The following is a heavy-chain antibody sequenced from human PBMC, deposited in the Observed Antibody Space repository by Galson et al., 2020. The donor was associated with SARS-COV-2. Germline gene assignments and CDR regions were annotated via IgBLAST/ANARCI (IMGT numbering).Heavy chain of an antibody. J-gene: IGHJ4*02. CDR1: GFTFNSYA. Sequence: GGSVRLSCAASGFTFNSYAMGWVRQAPGKGLEWVSSISGHSENTYYADSVKGRFTISRDNSKNTLSLQMHSLRAEDTAIYYCSNSWSYCGGDCYTYHFDYWGQGTLVTVSS. CDR3: SNSWSYCGGDCYTYHFDY. D-gene: IGHD2-21*01. V-gene: IGHV3-23*01. CDR2: ISGHSENT.